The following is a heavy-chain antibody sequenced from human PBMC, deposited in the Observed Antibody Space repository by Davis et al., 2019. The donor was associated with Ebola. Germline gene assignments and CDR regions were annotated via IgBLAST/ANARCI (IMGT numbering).Heavy chain of an antibody. CDR2: ITGSDGSI. V-gene: IGHV3-23*01. CDR1: GFTFSNYA. Sequence: GESLKISCAASGFTFSNYAMTWVRQAPGKGLEWVSGITGSDGSIYCADSVKGRFTISRDNAKNSLYLQMSSLRAEDTALYYCARLDCTSATCYTGNFYYYYGADVWGQGTTVTVSS. D-gene: IGHD2-2*02. J-gene: IGHJ6*02. CDR3: ARLDCTSATCYTGNFYYYYGADV.